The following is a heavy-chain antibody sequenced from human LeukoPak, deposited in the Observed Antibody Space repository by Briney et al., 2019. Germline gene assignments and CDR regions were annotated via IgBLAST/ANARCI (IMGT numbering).Heavy chain of an antibody. CDR3: AKHLTGTKAFDY. V-gene: IGHV3-23*01. J-gene: IGHJ4*02. Sequence: GSLRLSCAASGFTFSSYAMSWVRQTPGKGLEWVSTISDSGDSTNYADSVKGRFTISRDNSKNTLYLQMNSLRAEDTALYYCAKHLTGTKAFDYWGQGTLVTVSS. D-gene: IGHD1/OR15-1a*01. CDR1: GFTFSSYA. CDR2: ISDSGDST.